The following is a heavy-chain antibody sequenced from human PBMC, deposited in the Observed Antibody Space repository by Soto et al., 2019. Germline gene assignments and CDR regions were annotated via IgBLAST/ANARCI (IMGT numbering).Heavy chain of an antibody. Sequence: GSLEIACAASGFSFSTYNMDWVRQAPGKRPEWIAYISTTSFTIYYADSVKGRFTISRDNDRNSLYLEMNSLRDEDTAVYYCARDRCYDGTCYSASDSWGQGTLVTV. CDR2: ISTTSFTI. V-gene: IGHV3-48*02. D-gene: IGHD2-15*01. CDR3: ARDRCYDGTCYSASDS. J-gene: IGHJ5*01. CDR1: GFSFSTYN.